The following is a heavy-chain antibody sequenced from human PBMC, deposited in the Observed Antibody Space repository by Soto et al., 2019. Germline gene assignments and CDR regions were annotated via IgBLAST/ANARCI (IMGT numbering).Heavy chain of an antibody. J-gene: IGHJ4*02. Sequence: PSETLSLTCTVSGDSLRSSYHYWGWIRQSPGKGLEWIGSIYYTGNTYYNPSLKSRVSISVDMATNEISLRLRAESVADTAVYYCVRVEMYAGELTPNFDRRGQAALVTVSS. D-gene: IGHD3-16*01. CDR2: IYYTGNT. V-gene: IGHV4-39*01. CDR3: VRVEMYAGELTPNFDR. CDR1: GDSLRSSYHY.